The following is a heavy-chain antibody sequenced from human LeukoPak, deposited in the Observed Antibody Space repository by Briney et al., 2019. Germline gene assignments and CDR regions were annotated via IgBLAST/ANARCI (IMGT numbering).Heavy chain of an antibody. J-gene: IGHJ4*02. Sequence: SETLSLTCTVSGGSITNYYWGWIRQPPGKGLEWIGSIYYSGSTYYNPSLKSRVTISIDTSKNQFSLRLRSVTAADTAVYYCAREILYDSTGCYLWGQGTVVTVSS. D-gene: IGHD3-22*01. CDR3: AREILYDSTGCYL. V-gene: IGHV4-39*07. CDR1: GGSITNYY. CDR2: IYYSGST.